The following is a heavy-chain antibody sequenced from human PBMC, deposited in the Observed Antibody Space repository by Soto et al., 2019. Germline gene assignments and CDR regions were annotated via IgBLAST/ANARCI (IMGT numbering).Heavy chain of an antibody. J-gene: IGHJ4*02. CDR2: IYYSGST. CDR3: ARLRPPRKYYYDSSGYYYFDY. Sequence: SETLSLTCTVSGGSISSYYWSWIRQPPGKGLEWIGYIYYSGSTNYNPSLKSRVTISVDTSKNQFSLKLSSVTAADTAVYYCARLRPPRKYYYDSSGYYYFDYWGQGTLVTVSS. CDR1: GGSISSYY. D-gene: IGHD3-22*01. V-gene: IGHV4-59*08.